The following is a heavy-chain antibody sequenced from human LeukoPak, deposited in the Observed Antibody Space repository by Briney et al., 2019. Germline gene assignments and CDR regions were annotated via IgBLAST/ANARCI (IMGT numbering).Heavy chain of an antibody. CDR3: ARQRWGGPRGSRFDP. V-gene: IGHV4-34*01. Sequence: SETLSLTCAVYGGSFSGYYWNWIRQPPGKGLEWIGEINHSGSTNYNPSLKSRVTISVDTSKNQFSLKLSSVTAADTAVYYCARQRWGGPRGSRFDPWGQGTLVTVSS. CDR1: GGSFSGYY. CDR2: INHSGST. J-gene: IGHJ5*02. D-gene: IGHD3-10*01.